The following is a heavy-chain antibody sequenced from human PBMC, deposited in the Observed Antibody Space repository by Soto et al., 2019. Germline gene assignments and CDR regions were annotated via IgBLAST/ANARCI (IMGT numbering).Heavy chain of an antibody. Sequence: ASVKVSCKASGYTFTSYGISWVRQAPGQGLEWMGWISAYNGNTNYAQKLQGRVTMTTDTSTSTAYMELRSLRSEDTAVYYCASDLYYDFWSGYYTSRDYYYGMDVWGQGTTVTVSS. D-gene: IGHD3-3*01. CDR1: GYTFTSYG. CDR2: ISAYNGNT. V-gene: IGHV1-18*01. CDR3: ASDLYYDFWSGYYTSRDYYYGMDV. J-gene: IGHJ6*02.